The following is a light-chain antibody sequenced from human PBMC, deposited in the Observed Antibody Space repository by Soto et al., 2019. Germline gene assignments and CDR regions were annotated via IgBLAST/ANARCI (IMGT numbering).Light chain of an antibody. CDR3: QQYHTYSSIT. Sequence: IEMTQSPSSLSASVGDRITITCRASQSMSLFLNWYQQKPGKAPTLLIYDASSLKSGVPSRFSGSGSGTDFTLTISSLQPDDFATYYCQQYHTYSSITFGQGTRLEIK. J-gene: IGKJ5*01. CDR1: QSMSLF. CDR2: DAS. V-gene: IGKV1-5*01.